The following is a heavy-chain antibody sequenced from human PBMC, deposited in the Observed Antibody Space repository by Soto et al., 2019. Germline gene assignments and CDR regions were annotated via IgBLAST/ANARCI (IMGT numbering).Heavy chain of an antibody. CDR1: GGSISSGGYS. CDR3: ASTYYNDSSGPFDY. Sequence: SETLSLTCAVSGGSISSGGYSWSWIRQPPGKGLEWIGYIYHSGSTYYNPSLKSRVTISVDRSKNQFSLKLSSVTAADTPVYYCASTYYNDSSGPFDYWGQGTLVTVSS. J-gene: IGHJ4*02. D-gene: IGHD3-22*01. CDR2: IYHSGST. V-gene: IGHV4-30-2*01.